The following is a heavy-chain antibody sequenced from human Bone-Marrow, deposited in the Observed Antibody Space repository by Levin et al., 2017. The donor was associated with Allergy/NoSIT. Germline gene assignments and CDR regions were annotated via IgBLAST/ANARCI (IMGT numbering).Heavy chain of an antibody. D-gene: IGHD3-22*01. CDR2: IYHRGSS. CDR3: ARSFYDSGGRWDYFDS. Sequence: SETLSLTCGVSGGSVSGDAYYWSWIRQTPGEGLEWIGYIYHRGSSNYNPSLRGRLSMSVDTSKNQFSLRLSSVTAADTALYYCARSFYDSGGRWDYFDSWGQGILVTVSS. CDR1: GGSVSGDAYY. V-gene: IGHV4-61*08. J-gene: IGHJ4*02.